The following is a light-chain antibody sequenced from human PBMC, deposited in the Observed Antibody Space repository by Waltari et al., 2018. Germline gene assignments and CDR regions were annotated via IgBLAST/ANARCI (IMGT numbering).Light chain of an antibody. CDR2: AAS. Sequence: EIVFTQSPGTLSLSQGESATLSCRASQSISKYLAWYQQRPGQAPRLLIYAASNRATGIPDRFSGGGSGTDFSLTISRLEPEDFAVYYCQHHVRLPATFGQGTKVEIK. CDR3: QHHVRLPAT. CDR1: QSISKY. J-gene: IGKJ1*01. V-gene: IGKV3-20*01.